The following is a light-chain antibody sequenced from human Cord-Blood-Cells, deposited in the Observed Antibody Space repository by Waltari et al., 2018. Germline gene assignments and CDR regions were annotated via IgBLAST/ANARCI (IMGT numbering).Light chain of an antibody. CDR2: EVS. V-gene: IGLV2-14*01. J-gene: IGLJ2*01. CDR1: SSDVGGYNY. Sequence: QSALTQPASVSGSPGQSITTSCTGTSSDVGGYNYVPWYQQHPGKAPKLMIYEVSNRPSGVSNRFSGSKSGNTASLTISGLQAEDEADYYCSSYTSSSTLGVFGGGTKLTVL. CDR3: SSYTSSSTLGV.